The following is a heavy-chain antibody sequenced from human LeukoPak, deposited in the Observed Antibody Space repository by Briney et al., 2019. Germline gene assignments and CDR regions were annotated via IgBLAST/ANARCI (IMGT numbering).Heavy chain of an antibody. CDR1: GFTFSSYS. J-gene: IGHJ4*02. Sequence: GGSLRLSCAASGFTFSSYSMNWVRQAPGKGLEWVSYISSSSSTIYYADSVKGRFTISRDNAKNSLYLQMNSLRAEDTAVYYCARGQGQFDYWGQGTLVTVSS. CDR3: ARGQGQFDY. V-gene: IGHV3-48*04. CDR2: ISSSSSTI.